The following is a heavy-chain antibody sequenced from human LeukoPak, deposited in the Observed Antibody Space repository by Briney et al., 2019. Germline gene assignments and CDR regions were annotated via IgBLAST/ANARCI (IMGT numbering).Heavy chain of an antibody. V-gene: IGHV3-21*05. CDR2: ISSSSSYI. D-gene: IGHD3-10*01. CDR1: GFTFSSYE. J-gene: IGHJ4*02. CDR3: ARDPGTIWSDY. Sequence: GGSLRLSCAASGFTFSSYEMNWVRQAPGKGLEWVSYISSSSSYIYYADSVKGRFTISRDNAKNSLYLQMNSLRAEDTAVYYCARDPGTIWSDYWGQGTLVTVSS.